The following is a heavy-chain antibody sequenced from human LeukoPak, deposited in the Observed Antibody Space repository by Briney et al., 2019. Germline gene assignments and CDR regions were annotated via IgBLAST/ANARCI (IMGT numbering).Heavy chain of an antibody. CDR3: ARRYCSGGSCYSGAFDI. J-gene: IGHJ3*02. CDR2: IIPILGIA. CDR1: GGTFSSYA. D-gene: IGHD2-15*01. V-gene: IGHV1-69*04. Sequence: ASVKVSCKASGGTFSSYAISWVRQAPGQGLEWMGRIIPILGIANYAQKFQGRVTITADKSRSTAYMELSSLRSEDTAVYYCARRYCSGGSCYSGAFDIWGQGTMVTVSS.